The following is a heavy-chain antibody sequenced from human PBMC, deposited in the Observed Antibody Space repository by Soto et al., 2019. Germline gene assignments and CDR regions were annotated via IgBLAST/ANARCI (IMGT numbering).Heavy chain of an antibody. D-gene: IGHD2-2*01. J-gene: IGHJ4*02. CDR1: GFTFSSYA. V-gene: IGHV3-30-3*01. CDR2: ISYDGSNK. Sequence: QVQLVESGGGVVQPGRSLRLSCAASGFTFSSYAMHWVRQAPGKGLEWVAVISYDGSNKYYADSVKGRFTISRDNSKNTLYLQMNSLRAEDTAVYYCARTFSSDIVVVPAALSYWGQGTPVTVSS. CDR3: ARTFSSDIVVVPAALSY.